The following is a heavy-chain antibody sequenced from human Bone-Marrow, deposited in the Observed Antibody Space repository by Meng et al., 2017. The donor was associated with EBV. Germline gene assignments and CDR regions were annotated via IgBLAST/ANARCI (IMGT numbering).Heavy chain of an antibody. D-gene: IGHD2-15*01. V-gene: IGHV4-34*01. CDR2: INHSGST. CDR3: ARGCSGGSCSPLDY. CDR1: GGSFSGYY. J-gene: IGHJ4*02. Sequence: QLQQLCDVLLNMSDTLSRSCACYGGSFSGYYWSRIRQPAGKGLEWIGEINHSGSTNYIPSLKSRVTISVDTSKNQFSLKLSSVTAADTAVYYCARGCSGGSCSPLDYWGQGTLVTVSS.